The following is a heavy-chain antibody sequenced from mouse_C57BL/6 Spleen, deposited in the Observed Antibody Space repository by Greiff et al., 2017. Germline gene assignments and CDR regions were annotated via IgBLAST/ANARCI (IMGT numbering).Heavy chain of an antibody. D-gene: IGHD4-1*01. CDR2: INYDGSST. Sequence: EVKLMESEGGLVQPGSSMKLSCTASGFTFSDYYMAWVRQVPEKGLEWVANINYDGSSTYYLDSLKSRFIISRDNAKNILYLQMSSVKSEDTATYYCARLSNWDGGFADWGQGTLVTVSA. V-gene: IGHV5-16*01. CDR3: ARLSNWDGGFAD. CDR1: GFTFSDYY. J-gene: IGHJ3*01.